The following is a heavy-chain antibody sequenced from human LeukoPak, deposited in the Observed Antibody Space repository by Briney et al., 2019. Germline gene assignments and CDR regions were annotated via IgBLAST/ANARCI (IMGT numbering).Heavy chain of an antibody. D-gene: IGHD4-17*01. J-gene: IGHJ2*01. CDR3: ARDPSEAVTTLTPRHFDL. V-gene: IGHV3-48*02. CDR1: GFTFSSLS. CDR2: ISSSTSTR. Sequence: GGSLRLSCAASGFTFSSLSMNWVRQAPGKGLEWVSYISSSTSTRYYADSVQGRFTISRDNAKNTLYLQMNSLIDEDTAVYYCARDPSEAVTTLTPRHFDLWGRGTLVTVSS.